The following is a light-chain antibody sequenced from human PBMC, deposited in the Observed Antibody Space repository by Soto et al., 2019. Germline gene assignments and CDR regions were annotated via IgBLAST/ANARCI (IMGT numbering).Light chain of an antibody. Sequence: QSALNQPASVSGSPGQSITISCTGTSSDVGGYKYVSWYQQHPDKAPKLIIYDVTNRPSGISNRFSGSKSGNTASLTISGLQAEDEADYYCSSYTSSSSYVFGTGTKVTVL. J-gene: IGLJ1*01. CDR1: SSDVGGYKY. CDR2: DVT. V-gene: IGLV2-14*01. CDR3: SSYTSSSSYV.